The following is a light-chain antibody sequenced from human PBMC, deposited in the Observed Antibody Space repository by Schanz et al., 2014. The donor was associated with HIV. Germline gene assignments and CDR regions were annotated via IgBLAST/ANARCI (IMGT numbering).Light chain of an antibody. V-gene: IGLV1-40*01. Sequence: QSVLTQPPSVSAAPGQRVTISCTGSRSNIGAGYDVHWYQHLPGTAPKLLIYGSTNRPSGVPDRFSGSKSGTAASLAISGLQAEDEADYYCQSFDGSLGGVLFGGGTKLTVL. CDR3: QSFDGSLGGVL. CDR2: GST. CDR1: RSNIGAGYD. J-gene: IGLJ3*02.